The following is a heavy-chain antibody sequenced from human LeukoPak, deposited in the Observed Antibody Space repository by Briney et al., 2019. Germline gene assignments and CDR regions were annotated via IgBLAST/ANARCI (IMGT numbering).Heavy chain of an antibody. D-gene: IGHD5-18*01. Sequence: GGSLRLSCAASGFAFSRHGMHWVRQAPGKGLEWVAFIRYDASNKYYADSVKGQFTISRDNSKNTLYLQTNSLRAEDTAVYYCAKTAPRSIQVWDYWGQGTLVTVSS. CDR3: AKTAPRSIQVWDY. CDR2: IRYDASNK. V-gene: IGHV3-30*02. CDR1: GFAFSRHG. J-gene: IGHJ4*02.